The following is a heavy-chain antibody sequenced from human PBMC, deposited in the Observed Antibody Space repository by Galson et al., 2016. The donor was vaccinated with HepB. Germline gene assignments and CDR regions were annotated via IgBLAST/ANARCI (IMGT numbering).Heavy chain of an antibody. V-gene: IGHV3-74*01. CDR3: ASSVRGSGSPPGGY. J-gene: IGHJ4*02. CDR2: INSDGSST. CDR1: GFTFSTYW. Sequence: SLRLSCAASGFTFSTYWMHWVRQAPGKGLARVSRINSDGSSTGFADSVKGRFTISRDNAKNTLYLQMNSLRAEDTAVYYCASSVRGSGSPPGGYWGQGTLVTVSS. D-gene: IGHD3-10*01.